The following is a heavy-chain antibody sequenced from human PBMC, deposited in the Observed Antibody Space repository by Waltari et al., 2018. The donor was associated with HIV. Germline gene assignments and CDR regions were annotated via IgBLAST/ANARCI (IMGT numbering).Heavy chain of an antibody. CDR3: ARPARDIGGGSNFDS. CDR2: IFYPGGT. D-gene: IGHD2-15*01. CDR1: GGSISSDNAY. J-gene: IGHJ4*02. V-gene: IGHV4-39*01. Sequence: QLQLQESGPGLVKASETLSLTCTVSGGSISSDNAYWGWIRQPPGKGLEWIGNIFYPGGTYYNPSLKSRLTRSVDTSKNQFSLKLSSVTAADTALYYCARPARDIGGGSNFDSWGQGTLVTVSS.